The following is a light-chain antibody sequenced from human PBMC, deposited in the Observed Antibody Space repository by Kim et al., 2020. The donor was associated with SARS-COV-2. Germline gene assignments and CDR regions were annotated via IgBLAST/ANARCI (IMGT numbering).Light chain of an antibody. J-gene: IGKJ4*01. CDR3: QQYKNWPPLT. Sequence: SPGERATLSCRASQSVGSNLAWYQQKPGQAPRLLIYGASTTATGIPGRFSGSGSGTEFTLTISSLQSEDFAVYYCQQYKNWPPLTFGGGTKVEIK. V-gene: IGKV3-15*01. CDR2: GAS. CDR1: QSVGSN.